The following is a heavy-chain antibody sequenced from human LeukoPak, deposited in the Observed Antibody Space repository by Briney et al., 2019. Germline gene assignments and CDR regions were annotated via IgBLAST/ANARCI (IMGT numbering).Heavy chain of an antibody. Sequence: ASVKVSCKASGYTFTNYGITWVRQAPGQGLEWMGWISVNNGDTKYAQKFQGRVTMTTDTSTNTAYMEMRSLRSDDTALYYCARGYSSSWSFSDSWGQGTLVTVSS. J-gene: IGHJ4*02. CDR1: GYTFTNYG. V-gene: IGHV1-18*01. CDR2: ISVNNGDT. D-gene: IGHD6-13*01. CDR3: ARGYSSSWSFSDS.